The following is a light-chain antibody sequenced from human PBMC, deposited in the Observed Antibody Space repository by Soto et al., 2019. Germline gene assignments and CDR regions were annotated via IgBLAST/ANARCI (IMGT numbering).Light chain of an antibody. CDR2: EGT. CDR1: SSDVGSYNF. Sequence: QSALTQPASVSGSPGQPITISCTGTSSDVGSYNFVSWFQQHPGKVPKLIIYEGTERPSGVSNRFSASKSGNTASLTISGLQPEDEADYYCCSYAGPSTIFGGGTKLTVL. V-gene: IGLV2-23*01. CDR3: CSYAGPSTI. J-gene: IGLJ2*01.